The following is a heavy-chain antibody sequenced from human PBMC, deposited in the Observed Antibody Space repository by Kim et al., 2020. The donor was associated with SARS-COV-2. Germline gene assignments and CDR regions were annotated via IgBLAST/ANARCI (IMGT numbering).Heavy chain of an antibody. CDR3: ARDHLYSSRDYYYGMDV. V-gene: IGHV3-21*01. Sequence: GGSLRLSCAASGFTFSSYSMNWVRQAPGKGLEWVSSISSSSSYIYYADSVKGRFTISRDNAKNSLYLQMNSLRAEDTAVYYCARDHLYSSRDYYYGMDVWGQGTTVTVSS. CDR2: ISSSSSYI. CDR1: GFTFSSYS. J-gene: IGHJ6*02. D-gene: IGHD6-13*01.